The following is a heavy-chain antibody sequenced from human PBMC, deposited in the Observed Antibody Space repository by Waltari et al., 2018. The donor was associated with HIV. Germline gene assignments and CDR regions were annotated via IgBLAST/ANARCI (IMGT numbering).Heavy chain of an antibody. CDR3: ARGPLTTPRGYFDS. V-gene: IGHV1-8*01. Sequence: QVQLVQSGAEVRKPGASVKVSCKASGYTFTSYDINWVRQATGQGPEWMGWMNPNSGNTGYAQRFQGRVTMTRNTSISTAYMELSSLRSEDTAVYYCARGPLTTPRGYFDSWGQGTLVTVSS. D-gene: IGHD4-17*01. J-gene: IGHJ4*02. CDR2: MNPNSGNT. CDR1: GYTFTSYD.